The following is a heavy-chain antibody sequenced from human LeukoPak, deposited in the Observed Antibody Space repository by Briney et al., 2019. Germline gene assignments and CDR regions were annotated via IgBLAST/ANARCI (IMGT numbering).Heavy chain of an antibody. J-gene: IGHJ4*02. V-gene: IGHV3-23*01. D-gene: IGHD2-15*01. CDR1: GFTFSSYA. CDR3: ATGGACSGGSCYGYFDY. CDR2: ISGSGGST. Sequence: GGSLRLSCAASGFTFSSYAMSWVRQAPGKGLEWVSAISGSGGSTYYADYVKGRFTISRDNAKNSLYLQMNSLRAEDTAVYYCATGGACSGGSCYGYFDYWGQGTLVTVSS.